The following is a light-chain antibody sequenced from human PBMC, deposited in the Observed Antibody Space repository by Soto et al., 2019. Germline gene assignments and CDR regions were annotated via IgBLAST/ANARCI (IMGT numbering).Light chain of an antibody. Sequence: DIVMTQSPLSLPVTPGEPASISCRSSQSLLHSNGYNYLDWYLQKPGQSPQLLIYLGSNRASGVPDXXSGSGSGTDFTLKISRVEAEDVGVYYCMQALQTPWTFGQGTKVEIK. CDR2: LGS. V-gene: IGKV2-28*01. J-gene: IGKJ1*01. CDR3: MQALQTPWT. CDR1: QSLLHSNGYNY.